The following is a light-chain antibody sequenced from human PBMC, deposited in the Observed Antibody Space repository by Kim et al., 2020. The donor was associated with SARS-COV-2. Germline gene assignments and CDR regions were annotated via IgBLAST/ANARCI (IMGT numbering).Light chain of an antibody. CDR2: YDS. CDR1: DIGSKS. V-gene: IGLV3-21*04. J-gene: IGLJ2*01. CDR3: QVWDSNSDHPV. Sequence: SYELTQPPSVSMAPGQTATITCGGDDIGSKSVHWHQQRPGRAPLLVMYYDSDRPSGIPERFSGSNSGNTATLSISRVEAGDEADYYCQVWDSNSDHPVFGGGTQLTVL.